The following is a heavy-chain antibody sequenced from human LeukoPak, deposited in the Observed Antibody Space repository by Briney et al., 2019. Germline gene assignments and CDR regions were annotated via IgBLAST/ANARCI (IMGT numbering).Heavy chain of an antibody. CDR3: ARDRPLVPDGAFDI. CDR2: IIPIFGTA. J-gene: IGHJ3*02. V-gene: IGHV1-69*13. Sequence: SVKVSCKASGGTLSSYAISWVRQAPGQGLEWMGGIIPIFGTANYAQKFQGRVTITADESTSTAYMELSSLRSEDTAVYYCARDRPLVPDGAFDIWGQGTMVTVSS. D-gene: IGHD5-24*01. CDR1: GGTLSSYA.